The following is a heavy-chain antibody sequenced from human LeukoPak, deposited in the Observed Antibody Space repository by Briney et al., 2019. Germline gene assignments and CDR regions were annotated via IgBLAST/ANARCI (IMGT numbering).Heavy chain of an antibody. V-gene: IGHV3-48*03. CDR3: AKDHGGKDVFDY. CDR1: GFTFSIYE. D-gene: IGHD4-23*01. J-gene: IGHJ4*02. CDR2: ISTGGSTT. Sequence: GGSLRLSCAASGFTFSIYEMNWVRQAPGKGLEWVSYISTGGSTTYYADSVKGRFTISRDNSKNTLYLQMNSLRAEDTAVYYCAKDHGGKDVFDYWGQGTLVTVSS.